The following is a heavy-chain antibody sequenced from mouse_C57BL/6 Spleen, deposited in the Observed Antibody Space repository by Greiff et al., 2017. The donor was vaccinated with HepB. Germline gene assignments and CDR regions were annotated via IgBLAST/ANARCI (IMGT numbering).Heavy chain of an antibody. CDR2: ISGGGGNT. CDR3: ARGGTGYYGSSYDWFAY. D-gene: IGHD1-1*01. J-gene: IGHJ3*01. Sequence: EVQGVESGGGLVKPGGSLKLSCAASGFTFSSYTMSWVRQTPEKRLEWVATISGGGGNTYYPDNAKNTLYLQMSSLRSEDTALYYCARGGTGYYGSSYDWFAYWGQGTLVTVSA. V-gene: IGHV5-9*01. CDR1: GFTFSSYT.